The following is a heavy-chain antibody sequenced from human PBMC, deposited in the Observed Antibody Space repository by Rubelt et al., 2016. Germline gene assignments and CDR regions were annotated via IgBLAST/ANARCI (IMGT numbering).Heavy chain of an antibody. Sequence: QVQLVQSGAEVKKPGASVKVSCKASGYTFTGYYMHWVRQAPGQVLEWMGWINPNSGGTNYAQKCQGRVTRTRDTSISTAYMELSRLRSEDTAVYYCARFAIGGHSSGYLFDYWGQGTLVTVSS. CDR2: INPNSGGT. CDR1: GYTFTGYY. CDR3: ARFAIGGHSSGYLFDY. J-gene: IGHJ4*02. V-gene: IGHV1-2*02. D-gene: IGHD3-22*01.